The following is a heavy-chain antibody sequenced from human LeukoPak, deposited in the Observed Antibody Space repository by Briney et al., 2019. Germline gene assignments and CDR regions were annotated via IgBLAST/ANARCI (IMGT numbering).Heavy chain of an antibody. CDR1: GFTFSSYS. Sequence: SGGSLRLSCAASGFTFSSYSMNWVRQAPGKGLEWVSYISSSSSTIYYADSVKDRFTISRDNAKNSLYLQMNSLRAEDTAVYYCARDNFWEQYYFDYWGQGTLVTVSS. CDR3: ARDNFWEQYYFDY. V-gene: IGHV3-48*01. CDR2: ISSSSSTI. J-gene: IGHJ4*02. D-gene: IGHD1-26*01.